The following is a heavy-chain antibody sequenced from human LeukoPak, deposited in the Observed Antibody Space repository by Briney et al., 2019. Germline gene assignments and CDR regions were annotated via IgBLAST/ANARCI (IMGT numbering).Heavy chain of an antibody. V-gene: IGHV3-7*01. J-gene: IGHJ4*02. D-gene: IGHD1-1*01. CDR2: IKQDGSAR. CDR1: GFTFSTYW. Sequence: PGGSLRLSCAASGFTFSTYWMSWVRQAPGKGLEWVANIKQDGSARNYVDSVKGRFTISRDNTKNSVSLQMNSLRSEDTAVYYCATQSSGTGFDYRGQGALVTVSS. CDR3: ATQSSGTGFDY.